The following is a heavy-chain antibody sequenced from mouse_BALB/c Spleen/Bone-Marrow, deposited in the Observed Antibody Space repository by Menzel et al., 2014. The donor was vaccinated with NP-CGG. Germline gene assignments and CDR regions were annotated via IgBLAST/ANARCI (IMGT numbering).Heavy chain of an antibody. D-gene: IGHD2-1*01. CDR3: ARHYYGNPYYYAMDY. Sequence: EVQVVESGGGLVKPGGSLKLSCAASGFAFSSYDMSWVRQTPEKRLEWVAYISSAGGSTYYPDTVKGRFTISRDNAKNTLYLQMSSLKSEDTAMYYCARHYYGNPYYYAMDYWGQGTSVTVSS. V-gene: IGHV5-12-1*01. J-gene: IGHJ4*01. CDR1: GFAFSSYD. CDR2: ISSAGGST.